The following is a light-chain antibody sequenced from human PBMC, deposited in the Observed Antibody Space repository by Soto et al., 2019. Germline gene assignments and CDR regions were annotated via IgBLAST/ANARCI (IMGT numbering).Light chain of an antibody. CDR2: AAS. Sequence: TQMTQSPLSLSASVGDRVTITFLASQSISVWLAWYQQKPGKAPTLLIYAASNLQSGVPSRFRGSRSGTEFTLTVSSLQPEDFATYYCLQDHDDSWTFGQGTKVDIK. CDR3: LQDHDDSWT. J-gene: IGKJ1*01. CDR1: QSISVW. V-gene: IGKV1-6*01.